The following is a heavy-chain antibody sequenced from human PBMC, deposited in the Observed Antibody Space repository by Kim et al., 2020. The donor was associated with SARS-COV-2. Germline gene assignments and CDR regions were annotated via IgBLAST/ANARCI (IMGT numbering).Heavy chain of an antibody. V-gene: IGHV3-74*03. CDR2: INSDGRRS. Sequence: GSLRLSCAASGFTFSSFWMHWVRQVPGKGLEWVSYINSDGRRSTYADSVQGRFSISRDNAKNTLYLYMDSLRVEDTAVYYCARQGIDSFDFWCLGTLVT. J-gene: IGHJ4*02. CDR3: ARQGIDSFDF. D-gene: IGHD3-22*01. CDR1: GFTFSSFW.